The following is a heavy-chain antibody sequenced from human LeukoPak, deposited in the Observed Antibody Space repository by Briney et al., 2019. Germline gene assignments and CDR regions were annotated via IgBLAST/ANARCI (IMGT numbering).Heavy chain of an antibody. Sequence: PSETLSLTCAVYGGSFSGYYWSWIRQPPGKGLEWIGEINHSGSTNYNPSLKSRVAISVDTSKNQFSLKLSSVTAADTAVYYCARGVDYVWGSYRPGAFDIWGQGTMVTVSS. V-gene: IGHV4-34*01. J-gene: IGHJ3*02. CDR3: ARGVDYVWGSYRPGAFDI. D-gene: IGHD3-16*02. CDR1: GGSFSGYY. CDR2: INHSGST.